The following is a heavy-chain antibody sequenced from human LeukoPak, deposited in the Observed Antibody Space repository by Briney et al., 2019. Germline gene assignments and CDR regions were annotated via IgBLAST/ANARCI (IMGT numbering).Heavy chain of an antibody. D-gene: IGHD2-15*01. CDR1: GFTFSSYA. CDR3: AKPNIVVVVAAFDY. J-gene: IGHJ4*02. V-gene: IGHV3-23*01. Sequence: PGGSLRLSCAASGFTFSSYAMSWVRQAPGKGLEWVSTISGSGGSTYYADSVKGRFTISRDNSKNTLYLQMNSLRAEDTAVYYCAKPNIVVVVAAFDYWGQGTLVTVSS. CDR2: ISGSGGST.